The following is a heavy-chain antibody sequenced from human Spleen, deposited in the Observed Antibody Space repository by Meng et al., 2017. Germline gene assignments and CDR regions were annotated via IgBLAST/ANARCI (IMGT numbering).Heavy chain of an antibody. D-gene: IGHD6-19*01. V-gene: IGHV1-2*06. CDR3: AREMIAVAGSDY. CDR1: GGIFSNYV. Sequence: ASVKVSCKALGGIFSNYVIGWVRQAPGQGLEWMGRINPNSGDTDYAQKFQGSVTMTKDTSVNTAYLDLTWLRSDDTAVYYCAREMIAVAGSDYWGQGTLVTVSS. J-gene: IGHJ4*02. CDR2: INPNSGDT.